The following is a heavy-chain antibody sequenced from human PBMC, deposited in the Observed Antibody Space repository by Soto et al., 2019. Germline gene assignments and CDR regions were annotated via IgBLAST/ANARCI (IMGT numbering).Heavy chain of an antibody. CDR2: MNRDGSEK. Sequence: EVQLVESGGGLVQPGGSLRLSCAASGFTFSSYWMTWARQAPGKGLEWVASMNRDGSEKRYVDSVEGRFTISRDNAKNSLFLKMNRLSPDDTDVYYCGRDAGRRFDYWGQGSLVTVSS. CDR1: GFTFSSYW. CDR3: GRDAGRRFDY. J-gene: IGHJ4*02. D-gene: IGHD6-13*01. V-gene: IGHV3-7*01.